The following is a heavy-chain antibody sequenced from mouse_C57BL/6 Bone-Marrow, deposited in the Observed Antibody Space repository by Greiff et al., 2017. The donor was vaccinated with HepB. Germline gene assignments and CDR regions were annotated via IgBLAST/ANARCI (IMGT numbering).Heavy chain of an antibody. V-gene: IGHV5-17*01. CDR3: ARHRFFAY. CDR1: GFTFSDYG. Sequence: EVKLLESGGGLVKPGGSLKLSCAASGFTFSDYGMHWVRQAPEKGLEWVAYISSGSSTTYYADTVKGRFTISRENAKNTLFLQMTILRSEDTAMYYCARHRFFAYWGQGTLVTVSA. J-gene: IGHJ3*01. CDR2: ISSGSSTT.